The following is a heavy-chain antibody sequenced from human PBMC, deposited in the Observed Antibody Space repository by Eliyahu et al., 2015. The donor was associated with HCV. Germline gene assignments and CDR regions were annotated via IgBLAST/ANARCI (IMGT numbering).Heavy chain of an antibody. J-gene: IGHJ4*02. V-gene: IGHV3-15*01. CDR2: IKSKTDGGTT. Sequence: EVQLVESGGGLVKPGGSLRLSCAASGFTFSNAWMSWVRQAPGKGLEWVGRIKSKTDGGTTDYAAPVKGRFTISRDDSKNTLYLQMNSLKTEDTAVYYCTTRVAVAGYFDYWGQGTLVTVSS. CDR3: TTRVAVAGYFDY. D-gene: IGHD6-19*01. CDR1: GFTFSNAW.